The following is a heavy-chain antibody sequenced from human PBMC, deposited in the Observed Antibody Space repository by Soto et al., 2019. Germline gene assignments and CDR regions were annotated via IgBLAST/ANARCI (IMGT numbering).Heavy chain of an antibody. J-gene: IGHJ4*02. D-gene: IGHD1-26*01. Sequence: ASVKVSCKASGYTFSNFGINWVRRAPGQGLEWMGWITPYNGNANYAQKHQDRLTITTDTSTNTAYLELRSLRSDDTAVYFCARARMYSGAYHDYWGQGXLVTVSS. V-gene: IGHV1-18*04. CDR3: ARARMYSGAYHDY. CDR1: GYTFSNFG. CDR2: ITPYNGNA.